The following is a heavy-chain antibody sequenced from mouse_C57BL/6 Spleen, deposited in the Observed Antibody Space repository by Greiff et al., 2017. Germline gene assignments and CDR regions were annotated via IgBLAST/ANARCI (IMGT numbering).Heavy chain of an antibody. J-gene: IGHJ4*01. CDR3: ARKGLPLLRAMDY. Sequence: QVQLQQPGAELVKPGASVKMSCKASGYTFTSYWITWVKQRPGQGLEWIGDIYPGSGSTNYNEKFKSKATLTVDTSSSTAYMQLSSLTSEDSAVYYCARKGLPLLRAMDYWGQGTSVTVSS. CDR1: GYTFTSYW. D-gene: IGHD2-12*01. CDR2: IYPGSGST. V-gene: IGHV1-55*01.